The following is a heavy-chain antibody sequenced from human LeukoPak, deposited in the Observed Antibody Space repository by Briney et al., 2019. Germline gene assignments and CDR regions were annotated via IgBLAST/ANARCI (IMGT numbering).Heavy chain of an antibody. D-gene: IGHD3-9*01. V-gene: IGHV4-59*08. Sequence: PSETLSLTCTVSGGSISSYYWSWIRQPPGKGLEWIGYIYYSGSTNYNPSLKSRVTVSVDTSKNQFSLKLSSVTAADTAVYYCTRHDILTGYWGFDYWGRGALVTVS. CDR1: GGSISSYY. J-gene: IGHJ4*02. CDR3: TRHDILTGYWGFDY. CDR2: IYYSGST.